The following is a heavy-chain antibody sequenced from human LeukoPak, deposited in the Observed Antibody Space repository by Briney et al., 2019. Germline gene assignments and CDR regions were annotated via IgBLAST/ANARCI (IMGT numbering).Heavy chain of an antibody. CDR1: GFTFSSYG. J-gene: IGHJ4*02. CDR3: ARDGYSSSRLDY. CDR2: IWYDGSNK. V-gene: IGHV3-33*01. D-gene: IGHD6-13*01. Sequence: GRSLRLSCAASGFTFSSYGMHWVHQAPGKGLEWVAVIWYDGSNKYYVDSVKGRFTISRDNSKNTLYLQMNSLRAEDTAVYYCARDGYSSSRLDYWGQGTLVTVSS.